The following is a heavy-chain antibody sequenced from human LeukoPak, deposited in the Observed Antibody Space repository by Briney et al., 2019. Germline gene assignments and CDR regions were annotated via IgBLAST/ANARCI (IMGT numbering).Heavy chain of an antibody. D-gene: IGHD2-21*02. CDR3: ARTDETAPAEDFQH. CDR1: GFSVSSNY. V-gene: IGHV3-53*01. CDR2: IYSGGST. J-gene: IGHJ1*01. Sequence: GGSLRLSCAASGFSVSSNYMSWVRRAPGKGLEWVSVIYSGGSTYYADSVKGRFTISRDNSKNTLYLQMKSLRAEDTAVYYCARTDETAPAEDFQHWGQGTLVTVSS.